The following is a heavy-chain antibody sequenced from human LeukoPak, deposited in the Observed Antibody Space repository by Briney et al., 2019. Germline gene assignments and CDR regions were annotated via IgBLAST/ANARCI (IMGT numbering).Heavy chain of an antibody. V-gene: IGHV3-7*01. D-gene: IGHD3/OR15-3a*01. CDR1: GFSFSSYW. J-gene: IGHJ3*02. Sequence: PGGSLRLSCAAPGFSFSSYWMTWVRQAPGKGLEWVANINKDGSGEEYVYSVKGRFTISRDNAKNSLYLQMNSLRVEDTAFYYCARDPYDGTAYGAFDIWGQGIMVTVSS. CDR2: INKDGSGE. CDR3: ARDPYDGTAYGAFDI.